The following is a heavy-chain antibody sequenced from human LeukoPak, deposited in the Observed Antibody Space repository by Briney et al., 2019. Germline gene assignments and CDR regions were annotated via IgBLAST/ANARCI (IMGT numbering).Heavy chain of an antibody. V-gene: IGHV3-30*02. CDR1: GFTFSSYG. J-gene: IGHJ4*02. CDR2: IRYDGSNK. D-gene: IGHD6-19*01. CDR3: AKDPEGSGWNYYFDY. Sequence: QSGGSLRLSCAASGFTFSSYGMHWVRQAPGKGLEWGAFIRYDGSNKYYADSVKGRFTTSRDNSKNTLYLQMNSLRAEGTAVYYCAKDPEGSGWNYYFDYWGQGTLVTVSS.